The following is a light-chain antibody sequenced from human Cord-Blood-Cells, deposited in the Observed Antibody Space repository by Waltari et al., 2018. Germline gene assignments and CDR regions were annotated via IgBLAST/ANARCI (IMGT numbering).Light chain of an antibody. CDR1: QSVSSN. Sequence: EIVMTQSPATLSVSPGERATLSCRASQSVSSNLAWYQQKPGQAPTRLIYGASTRATAIPARFGGSGSGTEFTLTISSLQSEDFAVYYCQQYNNWPWTFGQGTKVEIK. J-gene: IGKJ1*01. CDR3: QQYNNWPWT. CDR2: GAS. V-gene: IGKV3D-15*01.